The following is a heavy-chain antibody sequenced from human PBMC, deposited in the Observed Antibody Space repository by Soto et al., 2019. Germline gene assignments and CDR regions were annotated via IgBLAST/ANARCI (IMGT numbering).Heavy chain of an antibody. CDR3: ARLHDYGDCLYYFDY. D-gene: IGHD4-17*01. V-gene: IGHV4-39*01. CDR2: IYYSGST. J-gene: IGHJ4*02. Sequence: SETLSLTCTVSGGSISSSSYYWGWIRQPPGKGLEWIGSIYYSGSTYYNPSLKSRVTISVDTSKNQFSLKLSSVTAADTAVYYCARLHDYGDCLYYFDYWGQGTLVTVSS. CDR1: GGSISSSSYY.